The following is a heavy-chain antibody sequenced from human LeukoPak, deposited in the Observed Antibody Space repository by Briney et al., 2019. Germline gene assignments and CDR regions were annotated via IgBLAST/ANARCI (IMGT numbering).Heavy chain of an antibody. V-gene: IGHV4-34*01. CDR2: INHSGST. CDR1: GGSFSGYY. Sequence: SETLSLTCAVYGGSFSGYYWSWIRQPPGKGLEWIGEINHSGSTNYNPSLKSRVTISVDTSKNQFSLKLSSVTAADTAVYYCASLTTAEAFDIWGQGTMVTVSS. D-gene: IGHD3-22*01. CDR3: ASLTTAEAFDI. J-gene: IGHJ3*02.